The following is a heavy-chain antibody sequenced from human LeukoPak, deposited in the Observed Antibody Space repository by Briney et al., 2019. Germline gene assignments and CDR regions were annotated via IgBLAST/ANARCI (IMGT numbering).Heavy chain of an antibody. CDR2: INWNGGST. CDR3: ARDHTGTGGAFDI. CDR1: GFTFDDYG. Sequence: GGSLRLSCAASGFTFDDYGMSWVRQAPGKGLEWVSGINWNGGSTGYADSVNGRFPISIGNAKNSLYLQMNSLRAEDTALYYCARDHTGTGGAFDIWGQGTMVTVSS. V-gene: IGHV3-20*04. D-gene: IGHD1-14*01. J-gene: IGHJ3*02.